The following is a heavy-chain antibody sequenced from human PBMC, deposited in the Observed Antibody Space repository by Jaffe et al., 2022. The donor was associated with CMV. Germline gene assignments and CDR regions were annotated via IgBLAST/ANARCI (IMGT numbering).Heavy chain of an antibody. CDR2: IYYSGST. J-gene: IGHJ3*02. CDR3: ARERKDIRGDAFDI. Sequence: QVQLQESGPGLVKPSETLSLTCTVSGGSISSYYWSWIRQPPGKGLEWIGYIYYSGSTNYNPSLKSRVTISVDTSKNQFSLKLSSVTAADTAVYYCARERKDIRGDAFDIWGQGTMVTVSS. CDR1: GGSISSYY. D-gene: IGHD2-15*01. V-gene: IGHV4-59*01.